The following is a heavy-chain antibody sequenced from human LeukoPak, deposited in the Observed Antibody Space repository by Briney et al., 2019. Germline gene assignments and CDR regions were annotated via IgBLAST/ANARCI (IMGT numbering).Heavy chain of an antibody. J-gene: IGHJ6*03. Sequence: PSETLSLSCTVSGDSIRSSSYYWGWIRQPPGKGLEWIGSIYYSGSTYYNPSLKSRVTISVDTSKNQFSLKLSSVTAADTAVYYCARGRSGSYYYYYYYMDVWGKGTTVTVSS. CDR1: GDSIRSSSYY. V-gene: IGHV4-39*07. CDR2: IYYSGST. D-gene: IGHD1-26*01. CDR3: ARGRSGSYYYYYYYMDV.